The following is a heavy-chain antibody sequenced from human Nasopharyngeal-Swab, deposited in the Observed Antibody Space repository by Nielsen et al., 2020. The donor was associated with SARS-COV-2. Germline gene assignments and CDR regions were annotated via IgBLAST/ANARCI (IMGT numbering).Heavy chain of an antibody. CDR1: GFTFSSYS. D-gene: IGHD1-26*01. CDR2: ISSSSSYI. CDR3: GRDGSNKWGIKTDY. J-gene: IGHJ4*02. Sequence: GGSLRLSCAASGFTFSSYSMNWVRQAPGKGLEWVSSISSSSSYIYYADSVKGRFTISRDNAKNSLYLQMNSLRAEDTAVYYCGRDGSNKWGIKTDYWGQGTLVTVSS. V-gene: IGHV3-21*01.